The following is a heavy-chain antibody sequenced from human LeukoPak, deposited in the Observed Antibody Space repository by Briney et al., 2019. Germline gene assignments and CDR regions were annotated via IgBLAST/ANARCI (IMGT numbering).Heavy chain of an antibody. Sequence: GGPLRLSCAASGFTFSSYAMRWVRQAPGKGLEWVAVISYDGSNKYYADSVKGRFTISRDNSKNTLYLQMNSLRAEDTAVYYCARDKRELGYWGQGTLVTVSS. CDR3: ARDKRELGY. CDR2: ISYDGSNK. D-gene: IGHD1-26*01. CDR1: GFTFSSYA. V-gene: IGHV3-30*04. J-gene: IGHJ4*02.